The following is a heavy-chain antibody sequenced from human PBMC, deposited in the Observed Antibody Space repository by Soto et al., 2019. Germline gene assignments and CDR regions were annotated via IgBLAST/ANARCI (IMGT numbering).Heavy chain of an antibody. D-gene: IGHD2-15*01. Sequence: PSETLSLTCTVSGGPISSSSYYWGWIRQPPGKGLEWIGSIYYSGSTYYNASLKSRVTISVDTSKNQFSLELSSVTAADTAVYYCARLIKKGSAWKGPDYWGQGTLVTVSS. CDR3: ARLIKKGSAWKGPDY. J-gene: IGHJ4*02. CDR2: IYYSGST. V-gene: IGHV4-39*01. CDR1: GGPISSSSYY.